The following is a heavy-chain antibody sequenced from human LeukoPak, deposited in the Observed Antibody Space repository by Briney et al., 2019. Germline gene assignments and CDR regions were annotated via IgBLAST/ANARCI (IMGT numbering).Heavy chain of an antibody. D-gene: IGHD1-20*01. J-gene: IGHJ3*02. CDR3: ARQQRGYNWNDPRSAFDI. CDR2: INPSGGST. CDR1: GYTFTSYY. V-gene: IGHV1-46*01. Sequence: SVKVSCKASGYTFTSYYMHWVRQAPGQGPEWMGIINPSGGSTSYAQKFQGRVTITADESTSTAYMELSSLRSEDTAVYYCARQQRGYNWNDPRSAFDIWGQGTMVTVSS.